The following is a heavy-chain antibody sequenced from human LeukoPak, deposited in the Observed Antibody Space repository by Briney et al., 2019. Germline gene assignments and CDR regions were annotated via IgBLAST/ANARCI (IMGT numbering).Heavy chain of an antibody. V-gene: IGHV1-69*01. D-gene: IGHD6-13*01. CDR3: ARETIAAAGKFDY. J-gene: IGHJ4*02. Sequence: SVKVSCKASGGTFSSYAISWVRQAPGQGLEWMGGIIPIFGTANYAQKFQGRVTITADESTSTAYMELSSLRSEDTAVYYCARETIAAAGKFDYWGQGTQVTVSS. CDR1: GGTFSSYA. CDR2: IIPIFGTA.